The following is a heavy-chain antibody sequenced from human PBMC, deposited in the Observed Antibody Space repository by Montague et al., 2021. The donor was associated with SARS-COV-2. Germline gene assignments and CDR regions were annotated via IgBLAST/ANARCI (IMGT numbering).Heavy chain of an antibody. CDR3: TRDYRSIVGDGLDI. Sequence: SLRLSCAASGFTFSNYGMNWVRQALGKGPEWISYISTSAYTTSYAGSVKGRFTISRDNGKNSLYLQMNSLRVEDTAVYYCTRDYRSIVGDGLDIWGQGTKVTVSS. CDR2: ISTSAYTT. V-gene: IGHV3-48*03. D-gene: IGHD3-16*02. CDR1: GFTFSNYG. J-gene: IGHJ3*02.